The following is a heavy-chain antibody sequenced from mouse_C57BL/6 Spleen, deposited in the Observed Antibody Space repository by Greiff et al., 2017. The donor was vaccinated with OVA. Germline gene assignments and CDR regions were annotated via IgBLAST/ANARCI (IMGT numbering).Heavy chain of an antibody. J-gene: IGHJ3*01. D-gene: IGHD6-2*01. CDR2: LYPGDGDT. V-gene: IGHV1-82*01. Sequence: QVQLQQSGPELVKPGASVKISCKASGYAFSSSWMNWVKQRPGKGLEWIGRLYPGDGDTNYNGKFKGKATLTADKSSSTAYMQLSSLTSEDSAVYFCAGGDLSWFAYWGQGTLVTVSA. CDR1: GYAFSSSW. CDR3: AGGDLSWFAY.